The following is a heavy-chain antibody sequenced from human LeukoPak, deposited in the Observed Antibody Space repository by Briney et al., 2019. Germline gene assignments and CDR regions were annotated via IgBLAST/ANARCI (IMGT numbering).Heavy chain of an antibody. CDR3: ARPGATSDAFDI. V-gene: IGHV1-46*01. Sequence: ASVKVSCKASGYSFSSYYMHWVRQAPGQGLEWLGIINPGGGSTDYAQKFQGRVTMTRDTSTSTVYMELSSLRSEDTAVYYCARPGATSDAFDIWGQGTTVTVSS. D-gene: IGHD1-26*01. CDR1: GYSFSSYY. CDR2: INPGGGST. J-gene: IGHJ3*02.